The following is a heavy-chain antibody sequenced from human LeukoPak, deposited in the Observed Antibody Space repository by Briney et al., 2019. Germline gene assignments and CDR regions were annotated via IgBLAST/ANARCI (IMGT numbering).Heavy chain of an antibody. CDR1: GGSFSGYY. CDR2: INHSGST. Sequence: KPSETLSLTCAVYGGSFSGYYWSWIRQPPGKGLEWIGEINHSGSTNYNPSLKSRVTISVDTSKNQFSLKLSSVTAADTAVYYCARGVAAAGTRYFDYWGQGTLVTVSS. CDR3: ARGVAAAGTRYFDY. D-gene: IGHD6-13*01. J-gene: IGHJ4*02. V-gene: IGHV4-34*01.